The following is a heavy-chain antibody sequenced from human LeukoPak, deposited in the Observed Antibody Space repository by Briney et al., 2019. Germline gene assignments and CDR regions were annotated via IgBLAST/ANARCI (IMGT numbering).Heavy chain of an antibody. V-gene: IGHV3-74*01. CDR2: INSDGINT. J-gene: IGHJ5*02. CDR3: ACDLGQYYDTSDNWFDP. Sequence: GGSLRLSCAASGFTFSNYWMHWVRQAPGKGLVWVSRINSDGINTSYADSVKGRFTISRDNAKNTLNLQMNRLRAEDTAVYYCACDLGQYYDTSDNWFDPRGQGTLVTVSS. CDR1: GFTFSNYW. D-gene: IGHD3-22*01.